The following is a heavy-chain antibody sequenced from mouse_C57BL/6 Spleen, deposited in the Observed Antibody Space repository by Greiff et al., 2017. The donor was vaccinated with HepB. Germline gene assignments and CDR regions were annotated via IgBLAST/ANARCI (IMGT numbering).Heavy chain of an antibody. CDR1: GYSITSGYY. Sequence: EVQLVESGPGLVKPSQSLSLTCSVTGYSITSGYYWNWIRQFPGNKLEWMGYISYDGSNNYNPSLKNRISITRDTSKNQFFLKLNSVTTEDTATYYCARDYDGLDYWGQGTTLTVSS. CDR2: ISYDGSN. CDR3: ARDYDGLDY. J-gene: IGHJ2*01. V-gene: IGHV3-6*01. D-gene: IGHD2-3*01.